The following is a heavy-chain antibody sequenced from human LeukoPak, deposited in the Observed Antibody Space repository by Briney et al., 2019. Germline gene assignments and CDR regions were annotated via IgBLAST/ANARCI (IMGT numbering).Heavy chain of an antibody. V-gene: IGHV3-48*01. CDR3: ARDGGYYSYDAFDI. CDR1: GFTFSSYW. J-gene: IGHJ3*02. Sequence: GGSLRLSCAASGFTFSSYWMSWVRQAPGKGLEWVSYISSSSSTIYYADSVKGRFTISRDNAKNSLYLQMNSLRAEDTAVYYCARDGGYYSYDAFDIWGQGTMVTVSS. CDR2: ISSSSSTI. D-gene: IGHD3-22*01.